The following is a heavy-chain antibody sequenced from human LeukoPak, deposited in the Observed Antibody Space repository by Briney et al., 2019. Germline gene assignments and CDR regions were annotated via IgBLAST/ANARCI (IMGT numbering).Heavy chain of an antibody. V-gene: IGHV3-23*01. Sequence: GGSLRLSCAASGFTFSSYVMSWVRQAPGKGLEWVSAISGSGGSTYYADSVKGRFTISRDNSKNTLYLQMNSLRAEDTAVYYCAKDRVVVVPAAMYFDYWGQGTLVTVSS. D-gene: IGHD2-2*01. CDR1: GFTFSSYV. CDR2: ISGSGGST. J-gene: IGHJ4*02. CDR3: AKDRVVVVPAAMYFDY.